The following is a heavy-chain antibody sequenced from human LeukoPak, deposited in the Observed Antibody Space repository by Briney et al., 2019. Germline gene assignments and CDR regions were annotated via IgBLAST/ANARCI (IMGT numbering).Heavy chain of an antibody. Sequence: PGGSLRLSXAASGFTFSSYSMNWVRQAPGKGMEWVSCISSSSYIYYADSVKGRFTISRDNAKNSLYLQMNSLRAEDTAVYYCARGVTSSSSSTTGDYWGQGTLVTVSS. J-gene: IGHJ4*02. V-gene: IGHV3-21*01. CDR1: GFTFSSYS. CDR2: ISSSSYI. CDR3: ARGVTSSSSSTTGDY. D-gene: IGHD6-6*01.